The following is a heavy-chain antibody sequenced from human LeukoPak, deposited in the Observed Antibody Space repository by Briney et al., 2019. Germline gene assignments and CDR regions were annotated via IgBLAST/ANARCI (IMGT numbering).Heavy chain of an antibody. CDR1: GYSSTSYW. J-gene: IGHJ6*04. Sequence: GESLKISCKGSGYSSTSYWISWVRQMPGKGLEWMGRIDPSDSYTNYSPSFQGHVTISADKSISTAYLQWSSLKASDTAMYYCARQTMVRGVYYYGMDVWGKGTTVTVSS. D-gene: IGHD3-10*01. CDR2: IDPSDSYT. V-gene: IGHV5-10-1*01. CDR3: ARQTMVRGVYYYGMDV.